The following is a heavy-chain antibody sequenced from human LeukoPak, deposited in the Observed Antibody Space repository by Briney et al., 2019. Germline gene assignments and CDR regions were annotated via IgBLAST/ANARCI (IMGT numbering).Heavy chain of an antibody. CDR2: IFYNEDA. CDR1: GVSMSHFH. J-gene: IGHJ4*02. Sequence: SETLSLTCAVSGVSMSHFHWNWFRQPPGKGLEWDGSIFYNEDANYNPSVKSRDTMPVDMSKRQWSRRLTYVTAADTAVYYCAKGETGTTSPFDHWGQGILVTVSS. V-gene: IGHV4-59*03. CDR3: AKGETGTTSPFDH. D-gene: IGHD4-17*01.